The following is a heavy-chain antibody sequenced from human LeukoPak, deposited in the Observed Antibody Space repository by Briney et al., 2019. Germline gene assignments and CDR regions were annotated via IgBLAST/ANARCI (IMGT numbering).Heavy chain of an antibody. D-gene: IGHD6-6*01. CDR2: INHSGST. CDR1: GGSFSGYY. J-gene: IGHJ3*02. V-gene: IGHV4-34*01. CDR3: ARPRGEYSSSSVAFDI. Sequence: SETLSLTCAVYGGSFSGYYWSWIRQPPGKGLEWIGEINHSGSTNYNPSLKSRVTISVDTSKSQFSLKLSSVTAADTAVYYCARPRGEYSSSSVAFDIWGQGTMVTVSS.